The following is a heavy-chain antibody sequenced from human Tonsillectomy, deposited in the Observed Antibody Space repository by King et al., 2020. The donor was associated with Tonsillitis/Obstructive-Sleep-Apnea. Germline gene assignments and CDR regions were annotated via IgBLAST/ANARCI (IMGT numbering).Heavy chain of an antibody. V-gene: IGHV6-1*01. J-gene: IGHJ4*02. CDR1: GDSVSSNSAT. Sequence: VQLQQSGPGLVKPSQTLSLTCAVSGDSVSSNSATWNWIRQSPSRGLEWLGRTYYRSKWYNDYAVSVKSRITINPDTSKNQFSLQLNSVTPEDTAVYYCAREPWLFIAAAGTYYFDYWGQGTLVTVSS. D-gene: IGHD6-13*01. CDR2: TYYRSKWYN. CDR3: AREPWLFIAAAGTYYFDY.